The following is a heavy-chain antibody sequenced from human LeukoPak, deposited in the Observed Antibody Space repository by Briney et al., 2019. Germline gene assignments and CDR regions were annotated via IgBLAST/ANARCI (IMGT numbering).Heavy chain of an antibody. Sequence: PGRSLRLSCAASGFTFSTYGMHWVRQAPGKGLEWVALIWYDGSNKYYAESVKGRFSISRDNSKNTLYLQMNSLRAEDMAVYYCARGYHDSSGYFHYYFDYWGQGTLVTASS. D-gene: IGHD3-22*01. J-gene: IGHJ4*02. CDR2: IWYDGSNK. V-gene: IGHV3-33*01. CDR1: GFTFSTYG. CDR3: ARGYHDSSGYFHYYFDY.